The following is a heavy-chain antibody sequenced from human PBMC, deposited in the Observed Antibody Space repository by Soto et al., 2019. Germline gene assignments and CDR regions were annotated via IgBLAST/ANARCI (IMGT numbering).Heavy chain of an antibody. V-gene: IGHV4-59*01. CDR1: GGSISSYY. J-gene: IGHJ4*02. CDR2: IYYSGST. CDR3: ARVSSGNIEY. D-gene: IGHD1-26*01. Sequence: QVQLQESGPGLVKPSETLSHTCTVSGGSISSYYWSWIRQPPGKGLEWIGNIYYSGSTNYNPSLKSRVTISVDTSKNQFSLKLSSVTAADTAVYYCARVSSGNIEYWGQGTLVTVSS.